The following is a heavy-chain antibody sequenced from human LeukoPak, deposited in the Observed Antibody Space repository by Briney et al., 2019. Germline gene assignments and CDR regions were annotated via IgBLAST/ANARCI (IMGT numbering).Heavy chain of an antibody. V-gene: IGHV4-4*07. CDR3: ARAVFSYCSGGTCPYFDY. J-gene: IGHJ4*02. D-gene: IGHD2-15*01. Sequence: PSETLSLACTVSGGSISSYYWSWIRQPAGKGLEWIGRIYTSGSTNYNPSLKSRLSLSVDTSKNRISLRLSSATAADTAVYCARAVFSYCSGGTCPYFDYWGQGTLVTVSS. CDR2: IYTSGST. CDR1: GGSISSYY.